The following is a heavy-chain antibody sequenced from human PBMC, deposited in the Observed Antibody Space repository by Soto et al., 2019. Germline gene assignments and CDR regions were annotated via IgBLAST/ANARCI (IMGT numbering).Heavy chain of an antibody. CDR2: INAGNGNT. CDR1: GYTFTSYA. D-gene: IGHD6-6*01. J-gene: IGHJ4*02. Sequence: ASVKVSCKASGYTFTSYAMHWVRQAPGQRLEWMGWINAGNGNTKYSQKFQGRVTITRDTSASTAYMELNNLRVDDTAIYFCAKVPEYRDGSSFYYFDSWGQGAPVTVSS. CDR3: AKVPEYRDGSSFYYFDS. V-gene: IGHV1-3*01.